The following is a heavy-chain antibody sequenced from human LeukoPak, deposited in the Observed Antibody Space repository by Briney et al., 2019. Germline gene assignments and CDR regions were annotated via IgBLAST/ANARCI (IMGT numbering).Heavy chain of an antibody. CDR1: GGSISTYY. CDR3: ARAPTNYGSGSYYGMDV. Sequence: PSETLSLTCTVSGGSISTYYWSWIRQPPGKGLEWMGYIYYSGSAKNDPSLKSRVTISVDTLKTQFSLKLRSVTAADTAVYYCARAPTNYGSGSYYGMDVWGQGTTVTVSS. V-gene: IGHV4-59*01. J-gene: IGHJ6*02. CDR2: IYYSGSA. D-gene: IGHD3-10*01.